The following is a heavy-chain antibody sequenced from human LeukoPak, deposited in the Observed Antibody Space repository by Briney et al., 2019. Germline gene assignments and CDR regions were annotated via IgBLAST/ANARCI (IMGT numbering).Heavy chain of an antibody. CDR1: GYTFTGYY. Sequence: ASVTVSCKASGYTFTGYYMHWVRQAPGQGLEWMGWINPNSGGTNYAQKFQGRVTMTRDTSISTAYMELSRLRSDDTAVYYCARPSSGWSASLGYWGQGTLVTVSS. J-gene: IGHJ4*02. CDR3: ARPSSGWSASLGY. D-gene: IGHD6-19*01. V-gene: IGHV1-2*02. CDR2: INPNSGGT.